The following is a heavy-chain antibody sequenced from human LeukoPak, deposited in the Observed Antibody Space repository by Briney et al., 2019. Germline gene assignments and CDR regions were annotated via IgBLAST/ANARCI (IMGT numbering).Heavy chain of an antibody. D-gene: IGHD6-19*01. CDR2: ISWNSGSI. CDR3: ATMRWLVRYFDY. V-gene: IGHV3-9*01. CDR1: GFTFDDYA. J-gene: IGHJ4*02. Sequence: GRSLRLSCAASGFTFDDYAMHWVRQAPGKGLEWVSGISWNSGSIGYADSVKGRFTISRDNAKNSLYLQMNSLRAEDTALYYCATMRWLVRYFDYWGQGTLVTVSS.